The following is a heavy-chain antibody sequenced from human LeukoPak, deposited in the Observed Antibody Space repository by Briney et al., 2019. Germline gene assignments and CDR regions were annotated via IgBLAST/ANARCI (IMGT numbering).Heavy chain of an antibody. V-gene: IGHV3-23*01. D-gene: IGHD6-13*01. CDR2: ISGSGDST. J-gene: IGHJ4*02. CDR3: AKDVTYSSSWYPFDY. Sequence: GGSLRLSCAASGFTFSSYAMSWVRQAPGKGLEWVSAISGSGDSTYYADSVKGRFTISRDNSKNTLYLQMNSLRAEDTAVYYCAKDVTYSSSWYPFDYWGQGTLVTVSS. CDR1: GFTFSSYA.